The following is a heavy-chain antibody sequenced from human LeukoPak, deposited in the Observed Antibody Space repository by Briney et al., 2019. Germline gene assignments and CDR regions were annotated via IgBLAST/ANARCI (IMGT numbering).Heavy chain of an antibody. CDR2: IIPIFGTA. CDR3: ARGRLRTTGTGWFDP. J-gene: IGHJ5*02. D-gene: IGHD1-1*01. CDR1: GGTFSSYA. V-gene: IGHV1-69*13. Sequence: SVKVSCKASGGTFSSYAISWVRQAPGQGLEWMGGIIPIFGTANYAQKFQGRVTITADESTSTAYMELSSLRSEDTAVYYCARGRLRTTGTGWFDPWGLGTLVTVSS.